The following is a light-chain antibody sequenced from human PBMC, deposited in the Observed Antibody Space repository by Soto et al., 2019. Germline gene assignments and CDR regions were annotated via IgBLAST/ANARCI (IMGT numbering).Light chain of an antibody. CDR3: QQYGSSPPIT. V-gene: IGKV3-20*01. J-gene: IGKJ5*01. Sequence: IVMTQSPATLSVSPGERATLSCRASQSVNSNLVWYQQKPGQAPRLLIYGASIRAPGIPARFSGSGSGTDFTLTISRLEPEDFAVYYCQQYGSSPPITFGQGTRLEIK. CDR1: QSVNSN. CDR2: GAS.